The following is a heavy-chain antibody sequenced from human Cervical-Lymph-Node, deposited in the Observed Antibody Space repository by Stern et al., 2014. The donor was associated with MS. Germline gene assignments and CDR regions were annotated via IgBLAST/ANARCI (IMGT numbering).Heavy chain of an antibody. CDR1: GGTFNNYA. Sequence: VQLLESGAEVKKPGSSVKVSCKASGGTFNNYAFSWVRQAPGQGLEWMGGIIPIFGTANYAQNFQGRVTITADEFTSTAYMELSSLRSDDTAIYYCARDSDILFAMDVWGQGTTVTVSS. CDR2: IIPIFGTA. V-gene: IGHV1-69*01. D-gene: IGHD2-15*01. CDR3: ARDSDILFAMDV. J-gene: IGHJ6*02.